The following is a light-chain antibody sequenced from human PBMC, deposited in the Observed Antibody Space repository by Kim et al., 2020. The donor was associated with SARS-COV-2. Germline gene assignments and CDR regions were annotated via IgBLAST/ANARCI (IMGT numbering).Light chain of an antibody. Sequence: SSELTQDPAVSVALGQTVRITCQGDSLRSYYASWYQQKPGQAPVLVIYGKNNRPSGIPDRFSGSRSGNTASLTITGAQAEDEADYSCNSRDSSGNHLVFG. J-gene: IGLJ2*01. CDR2: GKN. V-gene: IGLV3-19*01. CDR3: NSRDSSGNHLV. CDR1: SLRSYY.